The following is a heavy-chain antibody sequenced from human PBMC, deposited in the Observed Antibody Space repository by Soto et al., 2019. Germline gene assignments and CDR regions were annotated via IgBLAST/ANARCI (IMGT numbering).Heavy chain of an antibody. CDR3: AREYSLAVLAPGY. Sequence: GGSLRLSCAASGFTFSSYTMHWVRQTPGKGLEWVAVISYDGSDKYYADSVTGRFTISRDNSKNTLYLQMNSLRVEDTSVYYCAREYSLAVLAPGYWGQGSLVTVSS. CDR1: GFTFSSYT. V-gene: IGHV3-30-3*01. CDR2: ISYDGSDK. D-gene: IGHD5-12*01. J-gene: IGHJ4*02.